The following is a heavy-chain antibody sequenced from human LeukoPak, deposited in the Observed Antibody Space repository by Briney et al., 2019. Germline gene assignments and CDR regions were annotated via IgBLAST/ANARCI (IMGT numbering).Heavy chain of an antibody. J-gene: IGHJ3*02. CDR3: ARVYSSSSVDAFHI. CDR1: GGSFSGYY. Sequence: PSETLSLTCTVSGGSFSGYYWGWIRQPPGKGLEWIGYIYYSGSTNYNPSLKSRVTISEDTSKNQFSLKLSSVTAADTAVYYCARVYSSSSVDAFHIWGQGTMVTVSS. CDR2: IYYSGST. D-gene: IGHD6-6*01. V-gene: IGHV4-59*01.